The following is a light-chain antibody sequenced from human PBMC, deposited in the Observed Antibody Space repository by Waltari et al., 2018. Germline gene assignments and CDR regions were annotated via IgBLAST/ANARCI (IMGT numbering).Light chain of an antibody. CDR3: QQYGSSILYT. Sequence: VLTQSPGTLSLSPGERATLSCRSSQSLTKRYLAWYQQKPGQAPRLLIYGASSRADGIPDRFSGSGSGTDYTLTISRLEPDDCAVYYCQQYGSSILYTFGQGTKLEIK. CDR2: GAS. CDR1: QSLTKRY. V-gene: IGKV3-20*01. J-gene: IGKJ2*01.